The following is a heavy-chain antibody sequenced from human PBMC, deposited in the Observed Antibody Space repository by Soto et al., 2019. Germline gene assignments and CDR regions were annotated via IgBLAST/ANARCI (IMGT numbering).Heavy chain of an antibody. CDR1: GGSFSTYY. CDR3: ARGGSNDWQVAFDI. J-gene: IGHJ3*02. Sequence: SEPLSLPCVVSGGSFSTYYYNWIRQSPGKGLEWIGEINHSGSNNYSPSLKSRVTMSLDTSKNQFSLKLTSVTAADTAVYYCARGGSNDWQVAFDIWGQGTMVTVSS. V-gene: IGHV4-34*01. CDR2: INHSGSN. D-gene: IGHD3-9*01.